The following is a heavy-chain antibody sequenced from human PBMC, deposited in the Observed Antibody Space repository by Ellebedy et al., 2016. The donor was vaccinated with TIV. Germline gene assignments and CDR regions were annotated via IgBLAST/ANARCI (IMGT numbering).Heavy chain of an antibody. V-gene: IGHV3-49*03. CDR2: IRSKAYGGTT. CDR3: TRGYYDILTGYGTDAFDI. D-gene: IGHD3-9*01. CDR1: GFTFGDYA. J-gene: IGHJ3*02. Sequence: GGSLRLSXTASGFTFGDYAMSWFRQAPGKGLEWVGFIRSKAYGGTTEYAASVKGRFTISRDDSKSIAYLQMNSLKTEDTAEYYCTRGYYDILTGYGTDAFDIWGQGTMVTVSS.